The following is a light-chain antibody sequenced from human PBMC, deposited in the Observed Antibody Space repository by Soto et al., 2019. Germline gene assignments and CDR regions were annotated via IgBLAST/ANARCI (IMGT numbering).Light chain of an antibody. CDR2: EGT. Sequence: QSALTQPASVSGSPGQSITISCTGTSSDVGSYNLVSWYQQHPGKVPQLMIYEGTKRPSGVSNRFSGSQSGNTASLTISGPQAEDGADYYCCSYAGSGTHVVFGGGTKLTVL. CDR1: SSDVGSYNL. CDR3: CSYAGSGTHVV. V-gene: IGLV2-23*01. J-gene: IGLJ2*01.